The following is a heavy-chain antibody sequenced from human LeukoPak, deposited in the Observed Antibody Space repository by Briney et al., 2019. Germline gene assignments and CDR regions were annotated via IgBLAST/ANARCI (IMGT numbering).Heavy chain of an antibody. V-gene: IGHV1-18*01. CDR2: ISAYNGNT. CDR3: ARASDQYESSGYYSDY. J-gene: IGHJ4*02. Sequence: ASVKVSCKASGYTFTSYGISWVRQAPGQGLEWMGWISAYNGNTNYAQKLQGRVTMTTDTSTSTAYMELRSLRSDDTAVYYCARASDQYESSGYYSDYWGQGTLVTVSS. CDR1: GYTFTSYG. D-gene: IGHD3-22*01.